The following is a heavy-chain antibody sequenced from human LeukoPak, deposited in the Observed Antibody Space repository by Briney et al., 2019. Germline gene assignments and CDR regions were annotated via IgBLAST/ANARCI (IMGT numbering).Heavy chain of an antibody. J-gene: IGHJ3*02. V-gene: IGHV3-49*03. Sequence: GGSLRLSCTASGFTFGDYAMSWFRQAPGKGLEWVGFIRSKAYGGTTEYAASVKGRFTISRDDSKSIAYLQMNSLKTEDTAVYYCTRFSWLPEEGHAFDIWGQGTMVTVSS. CDR2: IRSKAYGGTT. D-gene: IGHD6-19*01. CDR1: GFTFGDYA. CDR3: TRFSWLPEEGHAFDI.